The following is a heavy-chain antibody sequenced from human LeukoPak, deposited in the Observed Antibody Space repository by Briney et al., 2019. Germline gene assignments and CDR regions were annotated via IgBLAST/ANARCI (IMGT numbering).Heavy chain of an antibody. D-gene: IGHD6-6*01. Sequence: PSETLSLTCSVSGGSVSSHSYYWGWIRQPPGTGLEWIGSMHYIGSSYYNPSLKSRVTISIDTSKNQFSLKLSSVTAADTAVYYCARDTNIAARPYYYYYYMDVWGKGTTVTVSS. CDR1: GGSVSSHSYY. CDR2: MHYIGSS. J-gene: IGHJ6*03. V-gene: IGHV4-39*02. CDR3: ARDTNIAARPYYYYYYMDV.